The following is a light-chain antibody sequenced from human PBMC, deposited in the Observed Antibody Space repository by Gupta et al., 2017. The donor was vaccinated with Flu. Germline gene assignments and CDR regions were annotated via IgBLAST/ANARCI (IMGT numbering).Light chain of an antibody. J-gene: IGKJ1*01. CDR3: QQDYAIPSS. CDR1: HRVINS. Sequence: PPSLTASVGGKVTLSVRSSHRVINSVDWYQQRPGKPPKLLVSDATRVDEGVPSRFSGSGSGTDFTLTIVSLHPDDFAAYYCQQDYAIPSSFGQGTKVEIK. V-gene: IGKV1-39*01. CDR2: DAT.